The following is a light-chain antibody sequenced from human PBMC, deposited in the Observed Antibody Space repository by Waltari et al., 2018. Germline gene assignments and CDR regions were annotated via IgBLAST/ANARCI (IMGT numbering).Light chain of an antibody. CDR3: LQDYIYPWT. V-gene: IGKV1-6*01. J-gene: IGKJ1*01. CDR2: AAS. Sequence: AIGMTHSPSSLSASVGDTVPITCRASQGVGSDLGWYQQKPGKAPRILISAASTLQSGVPSRFSGSGSGTDFTLTISGLQPEDFATYYCLQDYIYPWTFGQGTKVEIK. CDR1: QGVGSD.